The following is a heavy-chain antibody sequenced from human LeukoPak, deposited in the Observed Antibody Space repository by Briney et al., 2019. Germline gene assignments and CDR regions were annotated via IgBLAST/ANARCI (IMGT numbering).Heavy chain of an antibody. CDR3: AKDYRLAYCGGDCYPALGY. CDR1: GFTFSSYG. CDR2: IRYDGSNK. Sequence: GGSLRLSCAASGFTFSSYGMHWVRQAPGKGLEWAAFIRYDGSNKYYADSVKGRFTIFRDNSKNTLYLQMNSLRAEDTAVYYCAKDYRLAYCGGDCYPALGYWGQGTLVTVSS. J-gene: IGHJ4*02. V-gene: IGHV3-30*02. D-gene: IGHD2-21*02.